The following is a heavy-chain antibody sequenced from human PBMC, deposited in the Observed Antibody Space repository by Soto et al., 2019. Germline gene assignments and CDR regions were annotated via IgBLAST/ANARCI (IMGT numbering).Heavy chain of an antibody. CDR1: GGTFSSYT. CDR2: IIPILGIA. V-gene: IGHV1-69*02. J-gene: IGHJ3*02. D-gene: IGHD2-8*01. CDR3: ARGYCTNGVCYTGGEDAFDI. Sequence: ASVKVSCKASGGTFSSYTISWVRQAPGQGLEWMGRIIPILGIANYAQKFQGRVTITADKSTSTAYMELSSLRSEDTAVYYCARGYCTNGVCYTGGEDAFDIWGQGTMVTVSS.